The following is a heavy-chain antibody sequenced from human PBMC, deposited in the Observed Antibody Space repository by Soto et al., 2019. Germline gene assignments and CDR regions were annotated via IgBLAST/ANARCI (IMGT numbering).Heavy chain of an antibody. CDR1: GFTFSSYA. CDR3: AKDDTDIVVVPAAN. CDR2: ISGSGGST. V-gene: IGHV3-23*01. D-gene: IGHD2-2*01. J-gene: IGHJ4*02. Sequence: GGSLRLSCAAPGFTFSSYAMSWVRQAPGKGLELVSAISGSGGSTYYADSVKGRFTISRDNSKNTLYLQMNSLRAEDTAVYYCAKDDTDIVVVPAANWGQGTLVTVSS.